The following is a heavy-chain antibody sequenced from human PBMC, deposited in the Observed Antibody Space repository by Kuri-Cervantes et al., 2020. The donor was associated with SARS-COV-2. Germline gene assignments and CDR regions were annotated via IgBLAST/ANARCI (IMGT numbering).Heavy chain of an antibody. Sequence: SVKVSCKASGGAFSSAIISWVRQAPGQGLEWMGGIMPALGMPNLAQKFRGRVTITAETSTTTAYLDLTGLKSEDTALYYCASDGVSRSLSLDFWGQGTLVTVSS. D-gene: IGHD5/OR15-5a*01. CDR1: GGAFSSAI. V-gene: IGHV1-69*10. J-gene: IGHJ4*02. CDR3: ASDGVSRSLSLDF. CDR2: IMPALGMP.